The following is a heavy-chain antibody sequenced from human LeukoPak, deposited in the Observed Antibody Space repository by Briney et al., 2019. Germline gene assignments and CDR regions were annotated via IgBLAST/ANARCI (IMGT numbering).Heavy chain of an antibody. D-gene: IGHD4-11*01. Sequence: SEALSLTCTVSGGSISSGDYYWSWIRQPPGKGLEWIGYIYYSGSTYYNPSLKSRVTISVDTSKNQFSLKLSSVTAADTAVYYCARALSYSYYYYYYMDVWGKGTTVTVSS. V-gene: IGHV4-30-4*08. CDR3: ARALSYSYYYYYYMDV. CDR2: IYYSGST. J-gene: IGHJ6*03. CDR1: GGSISSGDYY.